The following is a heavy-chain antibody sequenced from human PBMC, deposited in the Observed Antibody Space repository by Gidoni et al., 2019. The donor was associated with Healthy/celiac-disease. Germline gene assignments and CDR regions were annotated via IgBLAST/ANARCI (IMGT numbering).Heavy chain of an antibody. CDR1: GFPFSRYA. Sequence: EVQLLESGGGLVQPGGSLRLSCAASGFPFSRYAMSWVRQAPGKGREWVSAISGSGGSTYYADSVKGRFTISRDNSKNTLYLQMNSLRAEDTAVYYCAKDKAIVVVVAAFDYWGQGTLVTVSS. J-gene: IGHJ4*02. CDR2: ISGSGGST. D-gene: IGHD2-15*01. V-gene: IGHV3-23*01. CDR3: AKDKAIVVVVAAFDY.